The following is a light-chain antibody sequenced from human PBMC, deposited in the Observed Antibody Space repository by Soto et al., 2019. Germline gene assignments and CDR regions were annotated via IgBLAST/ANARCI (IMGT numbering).Light chain of an antibody. Sequence: EIVLTHSPGTLSLSPGEIATLSCRASHSVSSSYLAWSQQKPGQAPRLLIYGASGRATGIPDRFSGSGSGTDFTLTISRLEPEDFAVYYCQQYTSSLITFGQGTRLEI. V-gene: IGKV3-20*01. CDR1: HSVSSSY. CDR3: QQYTSSLIT. J-gene: IGKJ5*01. CDR2: GAS.